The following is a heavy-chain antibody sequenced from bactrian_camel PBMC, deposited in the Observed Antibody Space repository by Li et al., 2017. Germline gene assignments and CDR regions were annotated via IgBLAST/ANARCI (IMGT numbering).Heavy chain of an antibody. V-gene: IGHV3S53*01. CDR2: IDTDGRI. Sequence: VQLVESGGGSVPVGGSLTLSCAASGHIPSIPSRYLMGWFRQAPGKEREGVAAIDTDGRIGYADSVKGRFTISQDIASRTLYLQMSNLKPEDTALYYCASKVGMCGPNWSKLRFDSRGPGTQGTV. D-gene: IGHD1*01. CDR1: GHIPSIPS. CDR3: ASKVGMCGPNWSKLRFDS. J-gene: IGHJ4*01.